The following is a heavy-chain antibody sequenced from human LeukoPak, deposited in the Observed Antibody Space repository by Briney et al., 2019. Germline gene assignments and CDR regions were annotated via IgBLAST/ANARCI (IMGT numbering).Heavy chain of an antibody. Sequence: PSETLSLTCAVYGGSFSGYYWSWIRQPPGKGLEWIGEINHSGSTNYNPSLKRRVTISVDTSKNQFSLKLSSVTAADTAVYYCARGRNSGWLGYYFDYWGQGTLVTVSS. CDR1: GGSFSGYY. CDR2: INHSGST. D-gene: IGHD6-19*01. V-gene: IGHV4-34*01. J-gene: IGHJ4*02. CDR3: ARGRNSGWLGYYFDY.